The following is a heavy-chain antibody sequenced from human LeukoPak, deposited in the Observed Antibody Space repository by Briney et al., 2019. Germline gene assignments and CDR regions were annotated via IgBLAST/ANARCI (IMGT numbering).Heavy chain of an antibody. J-gene: IGHJ6*02. V-gene: IGHV3-21*01. CDR3: ARDLTSDSSGMDV. CDR2: ISSSSSYI. D-gene: IGHD6-13*01. Sequence: GSLRLSCAASGFTFSSYSMNWVRQAPGKGLEWVSSISSSSSYIYHADSVKGRFTISRDNAKNSLYLQMNSLRAEDTAVYYCARDLTSDSSGMDVWGQGTTVTVSS. CDR1: GFTFSSYS.